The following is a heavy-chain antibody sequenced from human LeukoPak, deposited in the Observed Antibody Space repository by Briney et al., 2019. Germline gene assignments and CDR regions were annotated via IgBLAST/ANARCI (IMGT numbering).Heavy chain of an antibody. J-gene: IGHJ4*02. D-gene: IGHD2-2*01. V-gene: IGHV3-30*02. CDR2: IRYDGSNK. CDR3: ATQATRIVVVPAAIDY. CDR1: GFTFSSYG. Sequence: PGGSLRLSCAASGFTFSSYGMHWVRQAPGKGLEWVAFIRYDGSNKYYADSVKGRFTISRDNSKNTLYLQMNSLRAEDTAVYYRATQATRIVVVPAAIDYWGQGTLVTVSS.